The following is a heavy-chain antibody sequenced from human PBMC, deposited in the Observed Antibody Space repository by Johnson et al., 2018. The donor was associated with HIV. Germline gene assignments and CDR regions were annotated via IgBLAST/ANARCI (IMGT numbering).Heavy chain of an antibody. CDR3: ARSYPGSASVYRDAFDI. CDR2: IIPSGTGT. J-gene: IGHJ3*02. CDR1: GLSFDSYS. D-gene: IGHD4-11*01. Sequence: VQLVESGGGLVQPGGSLRLSCKASGLSFDSYSMSWVRQAPGKGLEWVSGIIPSGTGTHYADSVEGRFTISRDSSKNTLYLQMNSLRAEDTAVYYWARSYPGSASVYRDAFDIWGQGTMVTVSS. V-gene: IGHV3-23*04.